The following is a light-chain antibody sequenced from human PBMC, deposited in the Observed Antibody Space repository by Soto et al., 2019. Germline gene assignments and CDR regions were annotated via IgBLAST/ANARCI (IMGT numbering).Light chain of an antibody. CDR3: QSYDKRLTAYV. Sequence: SVLTQPPSVSGAPGQRVTISCSGSSSNFGAGYAVQWYQQLPGTAPKLLIYGNNNRPSGVPDRLSASKSGTSASLAITGLQAEDEGHYYCQSYDKRLTAYVFGTGTKVTVL. V-gene: IGLV1-40*01. J-gene: IGLJ1*01. CDR1: SSNFGAGYA. CDR2: GNN.